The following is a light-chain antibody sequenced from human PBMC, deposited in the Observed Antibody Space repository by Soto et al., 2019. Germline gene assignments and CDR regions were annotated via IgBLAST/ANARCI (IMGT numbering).Light chain of an antibody. CDR1: NSNIGSNT. CDR2: YDN. J-gene: IGLJ2*01. CDR3: SSYTNISTLV. Sequence: QSVLTQPPSASGTPGQRVTISCSGSNSNIGSNTVNWYQQLPGTAPKLLIYYDNLRPSGVSNRFSGSKSGNTASLTISGLQAEDEADYYCSSYTNISTLVFGGGTKLTVL. V-gene: IGLV1-44*01.